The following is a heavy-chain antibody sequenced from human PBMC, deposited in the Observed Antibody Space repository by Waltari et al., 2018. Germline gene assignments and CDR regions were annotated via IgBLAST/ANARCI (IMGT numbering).Heavy chain of an antibody. V-gene: IGHV3-7*01. Sequence: EVQLVEYGGGLVQPGGSLRLSCAASGFTLSNYWLSWVRQAPGKGLEWVANIMTDGREEYYVDSVRGRFTRSRDNAKNSLYLQMNSLRPEDTAVYYCVRDQWFAFDIWGQGTMVTVSS. CDR1: GFTLSNYW. CDR2: IMTDGREE. CDR3: VRDQWFAFDI. D-gene: IGHD3-22*01. J-gene: IGHJ3*02.